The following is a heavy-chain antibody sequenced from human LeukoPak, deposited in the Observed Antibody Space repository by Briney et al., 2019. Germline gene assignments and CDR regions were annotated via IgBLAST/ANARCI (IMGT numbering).Heavy chain of an antibody. CDR3: ARDTTYGAGGFDC. D-gene: IGHD4-17*01. CDR1: GGSFSSSSYY. V-gene: IGHV4-39*07. CDR2: FYYSGST. J-gene: IGHJ4*02. Sequence: PSETLSLTCTVSGGSFSSSSYYWGWIRQPPGKGLEWIGSFYYSGSTYYNPSLKSRVTISVDTSKNQFSLKLSSVTAADTAVYYCARDTTYGAGGFDCWGQGTLVTVSS.